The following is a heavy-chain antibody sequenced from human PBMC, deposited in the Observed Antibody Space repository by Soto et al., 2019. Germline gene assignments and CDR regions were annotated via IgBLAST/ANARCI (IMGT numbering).Heavy chain of an antibody. CDR2: IRSKANSYAT. CDR1: GFTFSGSA. D-gene: IGHD2-2*01. CDR3: TRHISTSPRLFDY. Sequence: PGGSLRLSCAASGFTFSGSAMHWVRQASGKGLEWVGRIRSKANSYATAYAASVKGRFTISRDDSKNTAYLQMNSLKTEDTAVYYCTRHISTSPRLFDYWGQGTLVTVSS. V-gene: IGHV3-73*01. J-gene: IGHJ4*02.